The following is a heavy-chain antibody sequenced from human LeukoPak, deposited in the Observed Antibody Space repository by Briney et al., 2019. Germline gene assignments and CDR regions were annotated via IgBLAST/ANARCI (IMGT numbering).Heavy chain of an antibody. CDR1: GGSISSYY. V-gene: IGHV4-4*07. D-gene: IGHD6-19*01. J-gene: IGHJ3*02. Sequence: PSETLSLTCTVSGGSISSYYWSWIRQPAGKGLEWIGRIYTSGSTNYNPSLKSRVTMSVDTSKNQFSLKLSSVTAADTAVYYCATGKKSSGWDDSFDIWGQGTMVTVSS. CDR2: IYTSGST. CDR3: ATGKKSSGWDDSFDI.